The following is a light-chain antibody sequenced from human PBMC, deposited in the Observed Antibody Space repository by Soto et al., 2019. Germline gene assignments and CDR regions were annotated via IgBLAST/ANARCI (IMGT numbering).Light chain of an antibody. CDR3: CSYASTYWV. J-gene: IGLJ3*02. CDR2: DVN. V-gene: IGLV2-11*02. Sequence: QSALTQARSVSGSPGQSVTISCTGSSSDVGGYNHVSWYQQHPGKAPKFMLYDVNTRPSGVPDRFSGSKSGNTASLTISGLQAEDEADYYCCSYASTYWVFGGGTKLTVL. CDR1: SSDVGGYNH.